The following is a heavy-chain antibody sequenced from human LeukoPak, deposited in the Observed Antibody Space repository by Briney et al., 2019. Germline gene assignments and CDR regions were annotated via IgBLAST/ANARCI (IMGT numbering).Heavy chain of an antibody. CDR1: GYTFTSHG. CDR2: ISAYNGNT. V-gene: IGHV1-18*01. Sequence: ASVKVSCKASGYTFTSHGISWVRQAPGQGLEWMGWISAYNGNTKYAQNVQGRVTMTTDTSTSTAYMELRSLRSDDTAVYYCARGSPPRRSYDSRGYYSYYFDFWGQGTLVTVSS. CDR3: ARGSPPRRSYDSRGYYSYYFDF. J-gene: IGHJ4*02. D-gene: IGHD3-22*01.